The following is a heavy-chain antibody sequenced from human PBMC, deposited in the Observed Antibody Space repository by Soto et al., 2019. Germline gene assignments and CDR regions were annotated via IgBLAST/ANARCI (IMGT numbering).Heavy chain of an antibody. J-gene: IGHJ4*02. CDR1: GFTFSSYA. D-gene: IGHD6-13*01. CDR3: AKVMEWQQLTDNFDY. CDR2: ISGSGGST. V-gene: IGHV3-23*01. Sequence: PGGSLRLSCAASGFTFSSYAMSWVRQAPGKGLEWVSAISGSGGSTYYADSVKGRFTISRDNSKNTLYLQMNSLRAEDTAVYYCAKVMEWQQLTDNFDYWGQGTLVTVSS.